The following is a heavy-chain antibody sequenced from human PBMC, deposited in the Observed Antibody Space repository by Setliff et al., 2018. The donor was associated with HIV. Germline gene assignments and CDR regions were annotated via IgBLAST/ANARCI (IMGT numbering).Heavy chain of an antibody. CDR1: GYSFTSYW. CDR3: ARHYYDPLTGYYALSH. CDR2: IDPSDSYT. V-gene: IGHV5-10-1*01. J-gene: IGHJ4*02. D-gene: IGHD3-9*01. Sequence: PGESLKISCKGSGYSFTSYWISWVRQMPGKGLEWMGRIDPSDSYTNYSPSFQGHVTISADKSISTAYLQWSSLKASDTAMYYCARHYYDPLTGYYALSHWGQGTLVTVSS.